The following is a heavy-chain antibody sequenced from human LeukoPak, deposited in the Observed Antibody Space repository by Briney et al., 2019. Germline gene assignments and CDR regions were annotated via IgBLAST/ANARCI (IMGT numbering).Heavy chain of an antibody. D-gene: IGHD7-27*01. CDR3: AREPLTGDGFDY. J-gene: IGHJ4*02. CDR2: ISTDGSST. Sequence: GGSLRLSCAASGFTFSSYWMHWVRQAPGKGLVWVSRISTDGSSTTYADSVKGRFTISRDNSKNTLYLQMNSLRAEDTAVYYCAREPLTGDGFDYWGQGTLVTVSS. CDR1: GFTFSSYW. V-gene: IGHV3-74*01.